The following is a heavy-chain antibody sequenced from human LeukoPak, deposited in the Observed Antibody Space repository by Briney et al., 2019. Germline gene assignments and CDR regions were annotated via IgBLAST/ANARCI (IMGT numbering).Heavy chain of an antibody. V-gene: IGHV4-61*08. J-gene: IGHJ3*02. CDR3: ARGGSGISNAFDI. CDR1: GGSISSGGYS. CDR2: LYYSGST. Sequence: SETLSLTCAVSGGSISSGGYSWSWIRQPPGKGLEWIGYLYYSGSTNSNPSLKSRVTMSVDTSKNQFSLKLRSVTAADTAVYYCARGGSGISNAFDIWGQGTMVTVSS. D-gene: IGHD3-10*01.